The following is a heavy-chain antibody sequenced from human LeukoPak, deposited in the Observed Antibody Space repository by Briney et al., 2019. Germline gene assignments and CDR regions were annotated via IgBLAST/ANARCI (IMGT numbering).Heavy chain of an antibody. D-gene: IGHD4-17*01. V-gene: IGHV4-30-4*01. CDR3: ARDRMATVTTGWFVP. CDR1: GGSISSGDYY. J-gene: IGHJ5*02. CDR2: IYYSGST. Sequence: PSQTLSLTCTVSGGSISSGDYYWSWIRQPPGKGLEWLGYIYYSGSTYYNPSLKSRVTISVDTSKNQFSLKRNSVTAADTAVYYCARDRMATVTTGWFVPWGQGTLVTVSS.